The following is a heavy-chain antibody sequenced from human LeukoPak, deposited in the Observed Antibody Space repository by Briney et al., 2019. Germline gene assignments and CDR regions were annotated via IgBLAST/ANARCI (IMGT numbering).Heavy chain of an antibody. J-gene: IGHJ4*02. CDR3: AKEQRSGWYSGSSDY. D-gene: IGHD6-19*01. CDR2: ISGSGGST. CDR1: GFTFSSYA. Sequence: PGGSLRLSCAASGFTFSSYAMSWVRQAPGKGLEWVSVISGSGGSTYYADSVKGRFTISRDNSKNTLYLQMNSLRAEDTAVYYCAKEQRSGWYSGSSDYWGQGTLVTVSS. V-gene: IGHV3-23*01.